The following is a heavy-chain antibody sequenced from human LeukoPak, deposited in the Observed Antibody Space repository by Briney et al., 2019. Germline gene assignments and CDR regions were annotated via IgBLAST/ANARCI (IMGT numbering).Heavy chain of an antibody. Sequence: GGSLRLSCAASGFTVSTNYMNWVREAPGKGLEWVSILYSGSSTYYAASVEGRFTISRDSSKNTLFLKMNDLRAEDTAVYYCARVGDHFHWYLDLWGRGTLVTVSS. CDR1: GFTVSTNY. V-gene: IGHV3-53*01. CDR3: ARVGDHFHWYLDL. J-gene: IGHJ2*01. D-gene: IGHD3-3*02. CDR2: LYSGSST.